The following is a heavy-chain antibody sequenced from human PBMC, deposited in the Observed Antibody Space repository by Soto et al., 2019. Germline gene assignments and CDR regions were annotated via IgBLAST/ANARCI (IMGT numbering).Heavy chain of an antibody. Sequence: PGGSLRLSCAASGFSFSSYWMSWVRQAPGKGPEWVANIKEDGGEQHYVDSVKGRFTISRDNTENSLFLQMNNLRAEDSAIYYCAITTSTVSYWFDPWGPGTQVTV. J-gene: IGHJ5*02. CDR3: AITTSTVSYWFDP. CDR2: IKEDGGEQ. CDR1: GFSFSSYW. D-gene: IGHD4-4*01. V-gene: IGHV3-7*03.